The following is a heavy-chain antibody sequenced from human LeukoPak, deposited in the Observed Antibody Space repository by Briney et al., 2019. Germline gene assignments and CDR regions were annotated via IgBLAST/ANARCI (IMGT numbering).Heavy chain of an antibody. J-gene: IGHJ4*02. CDR2: INPNSGGT. D-gene: IGHD6-19*01. CDR3: ARGQRALSSGWYN. V-gene: IGHV1-2*02. Sequence: ASVTVSFTASGYTFTVYYMHWVRQAPGQGLEWMGWINPNSGGTNYAQKFQGRVTMTRDTSISTAYMELSRLRSDDTAVYYCARGQRALSSGWYNWGQGTLVTVSS. CDR1: GYTFTVYY.